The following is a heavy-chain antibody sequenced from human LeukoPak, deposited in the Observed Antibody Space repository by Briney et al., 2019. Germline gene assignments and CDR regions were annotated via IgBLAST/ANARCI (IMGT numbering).Heavy chain of an antibody. CDR1: GYTFTGYY. V-gene: IGHV1-2*02. J-gene: IGHJ3*02. CDR2: INPNSGVT. CDR3: ARERYSSGWYASVGAFDI. Sequence: ASVKVSFKASGYTFTGYYMHWVRQAPAPGLEWTGWINPNSGVTNCAQKFQGRVTLTRDTDISTAYMELSRLTSDDTAVYYCARERYSSGWYASVGAFDIWGQGKIVTISS. D-gene: IGHD6-19*01.